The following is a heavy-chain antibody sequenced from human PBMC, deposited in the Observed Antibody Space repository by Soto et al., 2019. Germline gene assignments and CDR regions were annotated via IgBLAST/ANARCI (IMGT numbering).Heavy chain of an antibody. Sequence: PGESLKISCKGSGYSFTSYWISWVRQMPGKGLEWMGRIDPSDSYTNYSPSFQGHVTISADKSISTAYLQWSSLKASDTAMYYCARPTGYSSGWYVYYYYGMDVWGQGTTVTVSS. D-gene: IGHD6-19*01. J-gene: IGHJ6*02. V-gene: IGHV5-10-1*01. CDR2: IDPSDSYT. CDR3: ARPTGYSSGWYVYYYYGMDV. CDR1: GYSFTSYW.